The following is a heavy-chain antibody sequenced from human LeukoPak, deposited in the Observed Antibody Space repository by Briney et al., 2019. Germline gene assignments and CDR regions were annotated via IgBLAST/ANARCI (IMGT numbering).Heavy chain of an antibody. Sequence: GGSLRLSCAGSGFSFSSYGMHWVRQAPGKGLEWMAFIRSDGSNKYYADSVKGRFTISRDNSKNTLYLQMNSLRAEDTAVYYCARDREGSYPLDYWGQGTLVTVSS. CDR2: IRSDGSNK. CDR3: ARDREGSYPLDY. D-gene: IGHD1-26*01. V-gene: IGHV3-30*02. CDR1: GFSFSSYG. J-gene: IGHJ4*02.